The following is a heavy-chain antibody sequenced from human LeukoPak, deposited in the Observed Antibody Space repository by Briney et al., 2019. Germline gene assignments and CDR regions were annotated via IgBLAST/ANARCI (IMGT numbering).Heavy chain of an antibody. CDR2: ISYDGSNK. J-gene: IGHJ4*02. CDR3: AKDQAAVAFGRHPLYYFDY. V-gene: IGHV3-30-3*01. Sequence: PGGSLRLSCAASGFTFSSYAMHWVRQAPGKGLEWVAVISYDGSNKYYADSVKGRFTISRDNSKNTLYLQMNSLRAEDTAVYYCAKDQAAVAFGRHPLYYFDYWGQGTLVTVSS. CDR1: GFTFSSYA. D-gene: IGHD6-19*01.